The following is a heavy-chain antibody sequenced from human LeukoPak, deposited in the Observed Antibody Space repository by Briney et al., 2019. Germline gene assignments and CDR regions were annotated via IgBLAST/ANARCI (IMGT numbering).Heavy chain of an antibody. CDR3: AKDKGDSSGWYGAFDI. CDR1: GFTFSSYA. D-gene: IGHD6-19*01. CDR2: ISYDGSNK. Sequence: GGSLRLSCAASGFTFSSYAMHWVRQAPGKGLEWVAVISYDGSNKYYADSVKGRFTISRDNSKNTLYPQMNSLRAEDTAVYYCAKDKGDSSGWYGAFDIWGQGTMVTVSS. V-gene: IGHV3-30*07. J-gene: IGHJ3*02.